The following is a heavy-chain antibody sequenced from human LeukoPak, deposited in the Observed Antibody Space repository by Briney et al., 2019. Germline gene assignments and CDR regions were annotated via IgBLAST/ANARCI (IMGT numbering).Heavy chain of an antibody. CDR3: AKSYLPLTTVTTFDY. V-gene: IGHV3-30*02. J-gene: IGHJ4*02. Sequence: PGGSLRLSCAASGFVFSDYGMHWVRQAPGKGLEWVAFIRNDESNKYYADSVKGRFTISRDNSKNTLYLQMNSLRAEDTAVYYGAKSYLPLTTVTTFDYWGQGTLVTVSS. D-gene: IGHD4-17*01. CDR2: IRNDESNK. CDR1: GFVFSDYG.